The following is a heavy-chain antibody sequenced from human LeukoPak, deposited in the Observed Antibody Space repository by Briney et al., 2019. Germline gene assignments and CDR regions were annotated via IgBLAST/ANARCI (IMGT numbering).Heavy chain of an antibody. CDR3: AKVGAAGIAVVLVDY. CDR2: IYTGGST. D-gene: IGHD6-19*01. V-gene: IGHV3-66*01. Sequence: GGSLRLSCAASGFTVSSNYMSWVRQGPGKGLEWVSVIYTGGSTYYADSVEGRFTISRDNSKNTLYLQMNSLRAEDTAVYYCAKVGAAGIAVVLVDYWGQGTLVTVSS. CDR1: GFTVSSNY. J-gene: IGHJ4*02.